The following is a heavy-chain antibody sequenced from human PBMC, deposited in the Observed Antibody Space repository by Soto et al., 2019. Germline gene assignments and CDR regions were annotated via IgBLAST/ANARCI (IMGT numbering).Heavy chain of an antibody. J-gene: IGHJ4*02. CDR1: GITFSSYW. V-gene: IGHV3-74*01. CDR2: INRDGSST. Sequence: EVQLVESGGGLVQPGGSLRLSCAASGITFSSYWMHWVRQAPGKGLVWVSRINRDGSSTSYADSVKGRFTISRDNAKNTLYLQMNSLRAEDTAVYYCARAQGAYPYYFDYWGQGTLVTVSS. CDR3: ARAQGAYPYYFDY.